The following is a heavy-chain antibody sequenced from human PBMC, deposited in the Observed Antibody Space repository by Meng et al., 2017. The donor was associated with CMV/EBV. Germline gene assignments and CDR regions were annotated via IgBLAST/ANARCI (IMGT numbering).Heavy chain of an antibody. J-gene: IGHJ4*02. V-gene: IGHV4-34*01. CDR3: ARGVGSDY. D-gene: IGHD3-16*01. Sequence: SETLSLTCAVYGGSFSGYYWSWIRQPPGKGLEWIGEINHSGSTNYNPSLKSRVTISVDTSKNQFSLKLSSVTAADTAVYYCARGVGSDYWGQGTLVTVSS. CDR2: INHSGST. CDR1: GGSFSGYY.